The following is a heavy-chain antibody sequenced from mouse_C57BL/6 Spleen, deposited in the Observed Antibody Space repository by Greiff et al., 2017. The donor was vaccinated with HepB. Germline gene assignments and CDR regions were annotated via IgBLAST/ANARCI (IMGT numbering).Heavy chain of an antibody. Sequence: QVQLQQSGAELARPGASVKLSCKASGYTFTSYGISWVKQRTGQGLEWIGEIYPRSGNTYYNEKFKGKATLTADKASSTAYMELRSLTSEDSAVYFCARRGIYYDYGGADYYAMDYWGQGTSGTVSS. CDR2: IYPRSGNT. CDR3: ARRGIYYDYGGADYYAMDY. CDR1: GYTFTSYG. V-gene: IGHV1-81*01. D-gene: IGHD2-4*01. J-gene: IGHJ4*01.